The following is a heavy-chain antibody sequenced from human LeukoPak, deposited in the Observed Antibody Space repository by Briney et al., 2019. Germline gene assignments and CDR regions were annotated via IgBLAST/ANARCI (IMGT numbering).Heavy chain of an antibody. Sequence: PSETLSLTCAVYGGSFSGYYWSWIRQLPGKGLEWIGEINHSGSTNYNPSLKSRVTISVDTSKNQFSLKLSSVTAADTAVYYCARLGPGWGLYYFDYWGQGTLVTVSS. CDR2: INHSGST. CDR3: ARLGPGWGLYYFDY. D-gene: IGHD2-21*01. J-gene: IGHJ4*02. CDR1: GGSFSGYY. V-gene: IGHV4-34*01.